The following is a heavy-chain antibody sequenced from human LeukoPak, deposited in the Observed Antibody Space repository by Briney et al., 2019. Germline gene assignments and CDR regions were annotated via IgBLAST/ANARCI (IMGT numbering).Heavy chain of an antibody. J-gene: IGHJ4*02. CDR2: IYHSWST. D-gene: IGHD6-13*01. Sequence: SETLSLTCAVSGGSISSSNWWSWVRQPPGKGLEWIGEIYHSWSTNYNPSLKSRVTISVDKSKNQFSLKLSSVTAADTAVYYCARGGVAAAGPFDYWGQGTLVTVSS. CDR3: ARGGVAAAGPFDY. CDR1: GGSISSSNW. V-gene: IGHV4-4*02.